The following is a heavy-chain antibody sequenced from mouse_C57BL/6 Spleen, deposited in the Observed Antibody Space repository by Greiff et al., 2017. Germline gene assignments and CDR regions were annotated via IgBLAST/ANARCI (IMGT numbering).Heavy chain of an antibody. J-gene: IGHJ1*03. D-gene: IGHD4-1*01. CDR2: LSDGGSYT. CDR1: GFTFSSYA. CDR3: ARRGWDVWYVDV. V-gene: IGHV5-4*03. Sequence: EVKLMESGGGLVKPGGSLKLSCAASGFTFSSYAMSWVRQTPEKRLEWVATLSDGGSYTYYPDNVKGRFTISRDNAKNNLYLQMSQLKSEDTAMYYCARRGWDVWYVDVWGTGTTVTVSS.